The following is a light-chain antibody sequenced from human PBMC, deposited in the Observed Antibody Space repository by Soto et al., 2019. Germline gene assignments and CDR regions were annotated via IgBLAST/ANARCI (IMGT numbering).Light chain of an antibody. CDR1: SSNIGSTYD. J-gene: IGLJ1*01. V-gene: IGLV1-40*01. CDR2: GNT. CDR3: QSYDDSLSVHYV. Sequence: QSVLTQPPSLSGAPGQRVTIPCTGTSSNIGSTYDVQWYQQLPGTAPKLLIHGNTDRPSGVTDRFSGSKSGSSSSLAITGLQADDEADYYCQSYDDSLSVHYVFGTGTKLAVL.